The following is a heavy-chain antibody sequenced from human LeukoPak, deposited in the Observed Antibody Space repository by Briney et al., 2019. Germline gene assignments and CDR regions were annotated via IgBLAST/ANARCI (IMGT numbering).Heavy chain of an antibody. CDR3: ARADSSRGLYYYYMDV. V-gene: IGHV1-69*05. CDR2: TIPIFGTA. CDR1: GGTFINYA. J-gene: IGHJ6*03. Sequence: SVKVSFKASGGTFINYAISWVRQPPGQGLEWMGGTIPIFGTANYGQKFQGRVTITTEESRSTAYMELSSLRSEDTAVYYCARADSSRGLYYYYMDVWGKGTPVTVSS. D-gene: IGHD6-13*01.